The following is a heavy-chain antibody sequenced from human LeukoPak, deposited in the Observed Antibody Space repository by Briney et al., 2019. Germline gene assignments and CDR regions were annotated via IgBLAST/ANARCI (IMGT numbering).Heavy chain of an antibody. Sequence: GGSLRLSCADSGFTFSSYSMNWVRQAPGKGLEWVSSISRSSNYIYYADSVKGRFTISRDNAKNSLYLQMNSLRVEDTAVYYCARDVVVVVAGYAFDIWGRGTVVTVSS. J-gene: IGHJ3*02. CDR2: ISRSSNYI. CDR1: GFTFSSYS. CDR3: ARDVVVVVAGYAFDI. D-gene: IGHD2-15*01. V-gene: IGHV3-21*01.